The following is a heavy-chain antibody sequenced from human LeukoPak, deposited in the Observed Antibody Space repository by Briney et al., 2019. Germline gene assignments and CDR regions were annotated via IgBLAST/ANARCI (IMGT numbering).Heavy chain of an antibody. D-gene: IGHD2-15*01. CDR1: GYSISSGFY. V-gene: IGHV4-38-2*02. J-gene: IGHJ4*02. CDR2: IYHSGST. CDR3: ARDLLTGGYCSGGSCYDY. Sequence: PSETLSLTCTVSGYSISSGFYWGWIRQPPGKGLEWIGSIYHSGSTYYNPSLKRRVTISVDTSKNQFSLKLSSVTAADTAVYYCARDLLTGGYCSGGSCYDYWGRGALVTVSS.